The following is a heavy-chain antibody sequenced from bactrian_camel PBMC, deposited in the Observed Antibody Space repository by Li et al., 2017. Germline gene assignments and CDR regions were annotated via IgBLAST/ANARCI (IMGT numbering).Heavy chain of an antibody. CDR3: AAHLVCFRPPPPHPSNYNA. Sequence: VQLVESGGGSVQAGGSLSLSCTHSGYISSRHCMGWYRQAPGKEREGVAAIGGEGSTNYADSVQGRVTISHDKAKNTLFLQMNSMKPEDTAMYYRAAHLVCFRPPPPHPSNYNAWGQWTQVTVS. CDR1: GYISSRHC. J-gene: IGHJ6*01. CDR2: IGGEGST. D-gene: IGHD1*01. V-gene: IGHV3S53*01.